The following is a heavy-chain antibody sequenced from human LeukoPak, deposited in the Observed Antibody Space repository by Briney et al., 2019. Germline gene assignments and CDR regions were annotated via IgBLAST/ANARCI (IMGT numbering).Heavy chain of an antibody. CDR1: GGSFSGYY. CDR3: ARKAGYSYGYILGIRGCLDY. CDR2: INHSGST. J-gene: IGHJ4*02. V-gene: IGHV4-34*01. D-gene: IGHD5-18*01. Sequence: SETLSLTCAVYGGSFSGYYWSWIRQPPGKGLEWIGEINHSGSTNYNPSLKSRVTISVDTSKNQFSLKLSSVTAADTAVYYCARKAGYSYGYILGIRGCLDYWGQGTLVTVSS.